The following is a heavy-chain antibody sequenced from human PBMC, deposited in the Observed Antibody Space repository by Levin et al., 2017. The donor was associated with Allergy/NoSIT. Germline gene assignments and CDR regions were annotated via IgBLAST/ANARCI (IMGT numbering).Heavy chain of an antibody. CDR3: ARDNPPGDLTGTKSLGY. D-gene: IGHD1-7*01. CDR1: GFTFTTYT. V-gene: IGHV3-21*01. CDR2: ISSTSDYI. J-gene: IGHJ4*02. Sequence: GGSLRLSCVASGFTFTTYTMNWVRQAPGRGLEWVSSISSTSDYIFYADAVRGRFTISRDNAKNSLFLQMISLRGDDTAVYYCARDNPPGDLTGTKSLGYWGQGTLVTVSS.